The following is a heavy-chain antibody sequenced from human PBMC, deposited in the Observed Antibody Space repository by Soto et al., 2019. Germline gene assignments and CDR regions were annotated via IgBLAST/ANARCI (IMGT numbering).Heavy chain of an antibody. CDR3: AKETDYYYYYGMDV. J-gene: IGHJ6*02. Sequence: GGSLRLSCAASGFTFSSYAMSWVRQAPGKGLEWVSAISGSGGSTYYADSVKGRFTISRANSKNTLYLQMNSLRAEDTAVYYCAKETDYYYYYGMDVWGQGTTVTVSS. CDR2: ISGSGGST. V-gene: IGHV3-23*01. CDR1: GFTFSSYA.